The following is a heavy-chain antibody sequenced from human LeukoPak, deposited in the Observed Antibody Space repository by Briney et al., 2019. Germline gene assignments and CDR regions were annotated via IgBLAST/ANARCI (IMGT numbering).Heavy chain of an antibody. Sequence: GGSLRLSCAASGFTFRSYSMNWVRQAPGKGLEWVSSISSSSSYIYYADSVKGRFTISRDNSKNTLYLQMNSLRAEDTAVYYCARDLLDGYLHYYYYGMDVWGQGTTVTVSS. CDR1: GFTFRSYS. D-gene: IGHD5-24*01. CDR3: ARDLLDGYLHYYYYGMDV. V-gene: IGHV3-21*01. CDR2: ISSSSSYI. J-gene: IGHJ6*02.